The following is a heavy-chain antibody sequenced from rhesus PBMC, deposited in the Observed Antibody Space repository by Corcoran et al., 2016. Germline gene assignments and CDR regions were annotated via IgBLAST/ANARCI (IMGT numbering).Heavy chain of an antibody. J-gene: IGHJ1*01. V-gene: IGHV4-65*01. D-gene: IGHD2-27*01. Sequence: QVQLQESGPGLVKPSETLSLTCAVSGGSVSSSNWWSWIRQPPGKGLEWIGYISVSSGSTYYNPSLKIRVTIQPDTSKNQFSLKLSSVTAADTAVYYCARSGYCSGIYCYAYFEFWGQGALVTVSS. CDR1: GGSVSSSNW. CDR2: ISVSSGST. CDR3: ARSGYCSGIYCYAYFEF.